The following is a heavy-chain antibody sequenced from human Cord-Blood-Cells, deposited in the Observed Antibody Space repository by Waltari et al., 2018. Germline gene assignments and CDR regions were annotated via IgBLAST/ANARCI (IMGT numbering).Heavy chain of an antibody. CDR3: AAQIPTQGLYD. Sequence: HMQLVQPGPEVKKPGTSVKDSCKASGFTFTSSAVHWVRQAPGQRLEWLGWIVVGSGNTNYAQKFQERVTITRDMSTSTAYRELSSLRSEDTAVYYCAAQIPTQGLYDWGQGTLVTVSS. CDR1: GFTFTSSA. J-gene: IGHJ4*02. D-gene: IGHD2-8*01. CDR2: IVVGSGNT. V-gene: IGHV1-58*01.